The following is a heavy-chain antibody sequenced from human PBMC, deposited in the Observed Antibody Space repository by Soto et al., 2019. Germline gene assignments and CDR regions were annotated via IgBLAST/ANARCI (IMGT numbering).Heavy chain of an antibody. V-gene: IGHV3-21*01. Sequence: GGSLRLSCAASGFTFGSYSMNWVRQAPGKGLEWVSSISSSSSYIYYADSVKGRFTISRDNAKNSLYLQMNSLRAEDTAVHYCARDNLAYCGGDCYVGAFDIWGQGTMVTVSS. CDR2: ISSSSSYI. CDR1: GFTFGSYS. D-gene: IGHD2-21*02. CDR3: ARDNLAYCGGDCYVGAFDI. J-gene: IGHJ3*02.